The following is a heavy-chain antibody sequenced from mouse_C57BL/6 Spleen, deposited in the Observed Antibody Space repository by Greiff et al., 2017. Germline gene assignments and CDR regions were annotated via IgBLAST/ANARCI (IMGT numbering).Heavy chain of an antibody. J-gene: IGHJ2*01. Sequence: EVQLQQSGPELVKPGASVKMSCKASGYTFTDYYMHWVKQSHGKSLEWIGYIYPNNGGNGYNQKFKGKATLTVDKSSSTAYLELRKLTTEDSAVYYRARGYGSSCDYWGKGTTLTVAS. CDR2: IYPNNGGN. D-gene: IGHD1-1*01. V-gene: IGHV1-34*01. CDR3: ARGYGSSCDY. CDR1: GYTFTDYY.